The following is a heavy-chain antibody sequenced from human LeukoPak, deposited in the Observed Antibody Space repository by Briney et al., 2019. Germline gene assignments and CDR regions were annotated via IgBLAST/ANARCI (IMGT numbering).Heavy chain of an antibody. CDR3: ARGLGYCSNGVCYTFAY. CDR2: IYYSGST. CDR1: GGSISSYY. D-gene: IGHD2-8*01. J-gene: IGHJ4*02. V-gene: IGHV4-59*08. Sequence: KPSETLSLTCTVSGGSISSYYWSWIRQPPGRGLEWIGYIYYSGSTNYNPSLKSRVTISVDTSKNQFSLKLSSVTAADTAVYYCARGLGYCSNGVCYTFAYWGQGTLVTVSS.